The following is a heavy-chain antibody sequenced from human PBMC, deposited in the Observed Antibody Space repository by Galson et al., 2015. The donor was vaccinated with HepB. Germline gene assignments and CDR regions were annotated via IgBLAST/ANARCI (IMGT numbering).Heavy chain of an antibody. CDR1: GYTFTGYY. CDR2: INPNSGGT. CDR3: ARERGGIAVAGTHSRFNYYYYGMDV. D-gene: IGHD6-19*01. Sequence: SVKVSCKASGYTFTGYYMHWVRQAPGQGLEWMGRINPNSGGTNYAQKFQGRVTMTRDTSISTAYMELSRLRSDDAVVYYCARERGGIAVAGTHSRFNYYYYGMDVWGQGTTVTVSS. J-gene: IGHJ6*02. V-gene: IGHV1-2*05.